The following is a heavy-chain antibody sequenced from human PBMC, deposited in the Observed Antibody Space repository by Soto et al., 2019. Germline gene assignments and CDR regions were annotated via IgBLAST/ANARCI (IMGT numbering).Heavy chain of an antibody. CDR3: AREGYNFGPFDY. J-gene: IGHJ4*02. Sequence: SETLSLTCTVSGGSISSSGYYWGWIRQPPGKGLDWIGSIYYSGSTYYNPSLKSRVTISIDTSKNQFSLKFNSVTAADTAVYYCAREGYNFGPFDYWGQGALVTVSS. D-gene: IGHD5-18*01. CDR1: GGSISSSGYY. V-gene: IGHV4-39*07. CDR2: IYYSGST.